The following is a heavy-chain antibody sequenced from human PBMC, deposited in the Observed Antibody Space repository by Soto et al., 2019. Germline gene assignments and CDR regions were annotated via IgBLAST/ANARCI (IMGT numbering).Heavy chain of an antibody. CDR1: GGTFSSYA. V-gene: IGHV1-69*01. Sequence: QVQLVQSGAEVKKPGCSVKVSCKASGGTFSSYAISWVRQAPGQGLEWMGGIIPIFGTANYAQKFQSRVKITADESTSTAYMELSSLRSEDSAVYCCARGLVITFGGVIALGGMDVWGQGTTVTVSS. J-gene: IGHJ6*02. D-gene: IGHD3-16*02. CDR2: IIPIFGTA. CDR3: ARGLVITFGGVIALGGMDV.